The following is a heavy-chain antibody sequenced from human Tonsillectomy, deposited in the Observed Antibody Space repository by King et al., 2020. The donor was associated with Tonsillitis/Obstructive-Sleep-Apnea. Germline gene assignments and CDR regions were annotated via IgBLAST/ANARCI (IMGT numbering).Heavy chain of an antibody. CDR3: ARPVRTAVAVSHFDY. CDR1: GYTFTHYA. Sequence: VQLVESGSELKKPGASVKVSCKASGYTFTHYAMNWVRQAPGQGLEWMGWVNTTTGNPTYAQGFTVRFVFSLDTSVNTAYLQISSLKAEDTAVYYCARPVRTAVAVSHFDYWGKGSLVTVSS. J-gene: IGHJ4*02. D-gene: IGHD6-19*01. V-gene: IGHV7-4-1*02. CDR2: VNTTTGNP.